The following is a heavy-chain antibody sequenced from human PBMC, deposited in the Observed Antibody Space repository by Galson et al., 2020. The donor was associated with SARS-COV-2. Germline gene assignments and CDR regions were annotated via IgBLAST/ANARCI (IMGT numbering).Heavy chain of an antibody. CDR1: GTSISSGSYS. D-gene: IGHD4-17*01. Sequence: SELLSLTCAVSGTSISSGSYSWNWIRQPPGKGLAWIGYISHSGGTYYNPSLKSRVTISGDRSKNQFSLRLSSVTAADPAVYYCARLHYGEYAPEAFETWGPGTRVTV. CDR2: ISHSGGT. V-gene: IGHV4-30-2*01. J-gene: IGHJ3*02. CDR3: ARLHYGEYAPEAFET.